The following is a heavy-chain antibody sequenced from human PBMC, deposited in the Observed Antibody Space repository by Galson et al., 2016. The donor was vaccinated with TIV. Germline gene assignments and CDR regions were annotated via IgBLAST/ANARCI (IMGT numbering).Heavy chain of an antibody. CDR3: ASGWGLGIVATLFDK. D-gene: IGHD2-21*01. CDR2: ISTTSNYI. CDR1: GFTFSSYS. Sequence: SLRLSCAVSGFTFSSYSMNWVRQAPGKGLEWVASISTTSNYIYYADSVKGRFTIFRDNAKNLLYLQMNSLRAEDTDVYYCASGWGLGIVATLFDKWGQGTLVTVSS. J-gene: IGHJ4*02. V-gene: IGHV3-21*01.